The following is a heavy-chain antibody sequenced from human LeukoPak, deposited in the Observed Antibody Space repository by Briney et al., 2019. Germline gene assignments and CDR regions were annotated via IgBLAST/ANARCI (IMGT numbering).Heavy chain of an antibody. CDR3: ARDRWFGELEQFDY. D-gene: IGHD3-10*01. CDR1: GFTFSSYA. J-gene: IGHJ4*02. Sequence: GGSLRLSCAASGFTFSSYAMHWVRQAPGKGLEWVAVISYDGSNKYYADSVKGRFTISRDNSKNTLYLQMNSLGAEDTAAYYCARDRWFGELEQFDYWGQGTLVTVSS. V-gene: IGHV3-30*04. CDR2: ISYDGSNK.